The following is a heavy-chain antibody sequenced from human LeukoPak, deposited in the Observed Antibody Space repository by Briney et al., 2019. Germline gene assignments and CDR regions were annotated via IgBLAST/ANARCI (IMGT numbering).Heavy chain of an antibody. CDR3: ARRRESSGTDFDY. V-gene: IGHV4-38-2*01. D-gene: IGHD3-22*01. CDR1: GYSISSGYY. Sequence: SETLSLTCAVSGYSISSGYYWGWIRPPPGKGLEWIGMIYHSGSTYYNPSLKSRVTIEGDTYKNHFSLKLSSVTAADTAVYYCARRRESSGTDFDYWGQGTLVTVSS. CDR2: IYHSGST. J-gene: IGHJ4*02.